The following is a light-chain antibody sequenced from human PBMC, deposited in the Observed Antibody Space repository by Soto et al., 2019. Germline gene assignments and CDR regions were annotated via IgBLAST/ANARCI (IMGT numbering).Light chain of an antibody. V-gene: IGKV3-20*01. CDR2: GAS. CDR1: QSVSSSY. Sequence: EIVLTQSPGTLSLSPGERATLSCRASQSVSSSYLAGYQEKPGQATRLLIYGASSRATGLPDTFSDSRSGTDFTLTISSLQPDNFAVYYCQPYGSSPPTFGGGTKVEIK. J-gene: IGKJ4*01. CDR3: QPYGSSPPT.